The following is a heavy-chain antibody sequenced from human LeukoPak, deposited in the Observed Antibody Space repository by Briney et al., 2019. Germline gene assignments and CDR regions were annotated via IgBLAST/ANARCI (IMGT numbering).Heavy chain of an antibody. CDR2: IYYSGST. J-gene: IGHJ5*02. CDR1: GGSISSSSYY. Sequence: SETLSLTCTVSGGSISSSSYYWGWIRQPPGKGLEWIGSIYYSGSTNYNPSLKSRVTISVDTSKNQFSLKLSSVTAADTAVYYCARVLSNCSGGSCYSRLGFDPWGQGTLVTVSS. CDR3: ARVLSNCSGGSCYSRLGFDP. V-gene: IGHV4-39*07. D-gene: IGHD2-15*01.